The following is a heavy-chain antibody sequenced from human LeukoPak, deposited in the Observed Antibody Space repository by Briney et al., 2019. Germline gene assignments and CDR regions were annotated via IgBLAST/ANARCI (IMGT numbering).Heavy chain of an antibody. CDR1: GYTVTSYY. CDR3: ARDVGVGATDSYYFDY. Sequence: ASVKVSCKASGYTVTSYYMHWVRQAPGPGLGWMGIINPSGGSTSYAQKFQGSVTMTRDTSTSTVYMELSSLRSEDTAVYYCARDVGVGATDSYYFDYWGQGTLVTVSS. CDR2: INPSGGST. J-gene: IGHJ4*02. D-gene: IGHD1-26*01. V-gene: IGHV1-46*01.